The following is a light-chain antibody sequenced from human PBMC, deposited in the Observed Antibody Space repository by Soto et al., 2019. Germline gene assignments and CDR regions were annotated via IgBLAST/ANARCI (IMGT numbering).Light chain of an antibody. V-gene: IGKV1-5*01. J-gene: IGKJ1*01. CDR1: QSISSW. CDR2: DAS. CDR3: QKYTSSSRA. Sequence: DMYITQSPSNLSASVGDRVTITCRASQSISSWLAWYQQKPGKAPKLLIYDASSLESGVPSRFSGSGSGTEFTLTICSLQSYDYDTSSCQKYTSSSRAVGPVTKV.